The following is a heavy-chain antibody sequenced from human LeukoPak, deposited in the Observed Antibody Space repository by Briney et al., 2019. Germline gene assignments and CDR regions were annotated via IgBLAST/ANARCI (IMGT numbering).Heavy chain of an antibody. J-gene: IGHJ4*02. D-gene: IGHD3-16*02. Sequence: GGSLRLSCAASEFSVSNNHMSWVRQAPGKGLEWVSIIYTAGSTYYADSVKGRFTISRDNSKNTVYLQMNSLRADDTAVYYCARVAYDYVWGTYRYFDHWGQGTLVTVSS. CDR2: IYTAGST. CDR1: EFSVSNNH. CDR3: ARVAYDYVWGTYRYFDH. V-gene: IGHV3-53*01.